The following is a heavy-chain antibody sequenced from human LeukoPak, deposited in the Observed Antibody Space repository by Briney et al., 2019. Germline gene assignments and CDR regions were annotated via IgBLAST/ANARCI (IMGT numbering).Heavy chain of an antibody. V-gene: IGHV1-18*04. D-gene: IGHD2-21*01. CDR1: GYTFTGYY. J-gene: IGHJ5*02. CDR3: ARSAYCGGDCYSNWFDP. CDR2: ISAYNGNT. Sequence: ASVKVSCKASGYTFTGYYMHWVRQAPGQGLEWMGWISAYNGNTNYAQKLQGRVTMTTDTSTSTAYMELRSLRSDDTAVYYCARSAYCGGDCYSNWFDPWGQGTLVTVSS.